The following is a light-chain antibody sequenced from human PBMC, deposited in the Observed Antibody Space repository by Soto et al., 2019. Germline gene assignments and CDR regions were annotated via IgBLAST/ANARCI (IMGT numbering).Light chain of an antibody. CDR1: KRVISN. Sequence: YAGGRDTLSCRASKRVISNLAWYQQKPGQAPRLLIYGASIRATGIPARFSCCGSGTEFTLTISSLQSEDCAVFYCHHYNSWPPWTFGRGTRVEIK. J-gene: IGKJ1*01. CDR3: HHYNSWPPWT. V-gene: IGKV3-15*01. CDR2: GAS.